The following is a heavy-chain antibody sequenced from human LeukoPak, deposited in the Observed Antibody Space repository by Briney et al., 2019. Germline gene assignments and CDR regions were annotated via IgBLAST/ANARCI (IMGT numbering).Heavy chain of an antibody. V-gene: IGHV3-23*01. Sequence: GGSLRLSCAASGFTFSSHAMTWVRQASGKGMEWVSSIRGSGGNTYYADSVKGRFTISRDNFQNTLYLQMNSLRAEDTAVYYCAKDYYDSSIFSAPHLFACWGQGTLVTVSS. D-gene: IGHD3-22*01. J-gene: IGHJ4*02. CDR3: AKDYYDSSIFSAPHLFAC. CDR1: GFTFSSHA. CDR2: IRGSGGNT.